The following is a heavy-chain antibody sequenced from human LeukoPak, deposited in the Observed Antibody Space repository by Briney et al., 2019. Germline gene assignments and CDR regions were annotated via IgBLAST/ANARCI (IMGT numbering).Heavy chain of an antibody. CDR1: GFTVSAYS. D-gene: IGHD3-9*01. J-gene: IGHJ4*02. V-gene: IGHV3-53*01. Sequence: GGSLRLSCAASGFTVSAYSMGWVRQAPGKGLEWLSLIYSGDRTYHADSVRGRFTVSRDDAENTLSLQMNSLRAEDTAVYYCARDAHYDILTGYLYWGQGTLVTVSS. CDR3: ARDAHYDILTGYLY. CDR2: IYSGDRT.